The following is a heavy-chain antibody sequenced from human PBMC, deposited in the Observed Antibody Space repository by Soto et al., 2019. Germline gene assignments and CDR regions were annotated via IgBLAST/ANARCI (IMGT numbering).Heavy chain of an antibody. CDR3: AKGLAPSYYNILTGPDY. D-gene: IGHD3-9*01. Sequence: EVQLLESGGGLVQPGGSLRLSCAASGFTFSSYAMSWVRQAPGKGLEWVSVISGSASTTYYADSVKGRFTISRDNSKNTLFLQMNSLRADDTAVYFCAKGLAPSYYNILTGPDYWGQGTLVTVSS. CDR2: ISGSASTT. CDR1: GFTFSSYA. J-gene: IGHJ4*02. V-gene: IGHV3-23*01.